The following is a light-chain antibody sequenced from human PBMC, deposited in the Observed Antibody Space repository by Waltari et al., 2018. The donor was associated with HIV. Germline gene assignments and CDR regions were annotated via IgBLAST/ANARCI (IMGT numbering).Light chain of an antibody. V-gene: IGKV4-1*01. CDR1: PSVLYRSKKKKH. CDR2: WAS. Sequence: DIVMIQSPDSLAVSLGERATINCKSSPSVLYRSKKKKHLSWYQQKPGQPPNLHICWASTREFGVPDRFSGSGSGTDFTLTSSSLQAEDVAVYYCQQYYSSPFTFGGGTRVEIK. CDR3: QQYYSSPFT. J-gene: IGKJ4*01.